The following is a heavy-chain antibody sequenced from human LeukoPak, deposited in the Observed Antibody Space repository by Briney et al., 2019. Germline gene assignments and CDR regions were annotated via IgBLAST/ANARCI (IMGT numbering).Heavy chain of an antibody. CDR1: GGAFTGYY. J-gene: IGHJ4*02. D-gene: IGHD6-19*01. Sequence: SETLSLTCAGSGGAFTGYYWSWIRQPPGKGLEWIGEINHSGATNYNPSLKSRVTLSVDTSKNQFSLRLTSVSAADTGVYYCATPTRGGIAVTGTFGHWGQGTQVTVSS. CDR3: ATPTRGGIAVTGTFGH. CDR2: INHSGAT. V-gene: IGHV4-34*01.